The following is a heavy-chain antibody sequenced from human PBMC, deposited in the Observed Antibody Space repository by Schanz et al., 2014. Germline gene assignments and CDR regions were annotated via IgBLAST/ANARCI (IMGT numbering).Heavy chain of an antibody. Sequence: QLVGSGGGLIQPGGSLRLSCTASGFAFSSYSMNWVRQAPGKGLEWVSYISSSGTTIYYADSVKGRFTVFRDNSKRTLYLEINDPRAEDTAVYYCAKDSCSSTTCYGYGMDVWGQGSTVTVSS. V-gene: IGHV3-48*01. J-gene: IGHJ6*02. CDR2: ISSSGTTI. CDR1: GFAFSSYS. D-gene: IGHD2-2*01. CDR3: AKDSCSSTTCYGYGMDV.